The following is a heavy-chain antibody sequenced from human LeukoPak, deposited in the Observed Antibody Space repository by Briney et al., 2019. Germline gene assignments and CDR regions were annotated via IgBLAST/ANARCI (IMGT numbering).Heavy chain of an antibody. CDR2: INHNGYT. D-gene: IGHD2-8*01. J-gene: IGHJ4*02. CDR3: ARGSGMLGIDY. CDR1: GGPFSGYY. V-gene: IGHV4-34*01. Sequence: SETLFLTCAVYGGPFSGYYWNWIRQPPGKGLEWIGEINHNGYTNYNPSLESRVTISVDTSKNQFSLKVYSLTAADTAVYYCARGSGMLGIDYWGQGTLVTVSS.